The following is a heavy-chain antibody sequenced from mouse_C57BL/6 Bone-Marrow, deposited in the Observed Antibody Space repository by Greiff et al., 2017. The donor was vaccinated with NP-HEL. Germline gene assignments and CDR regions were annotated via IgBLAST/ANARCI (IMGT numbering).Heavy chain of an antibody. CDR2: FYPGSGSI. CDR3: ARHETYYGSSYAGFAY. J-gene: IGHJ3*01. V-gene: IGHV1-62-2*01. D-gene: IGHD1-1*01. Sequence: VQLQQSGAELVKPGASVKLSCKASGYTFTEWIGWFYPGSGSIKYNEKFKDKATLTADKSSSTVYMELSRLTSEDSAVYFCARHETYYGSSYAGFAYWGQGTLVTVSA. CDR1: GYTFTE.